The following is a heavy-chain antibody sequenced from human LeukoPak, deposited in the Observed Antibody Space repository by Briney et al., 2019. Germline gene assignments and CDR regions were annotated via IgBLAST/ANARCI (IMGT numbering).Heavy chain of an antibody. J-gene: IGHJ4*02. CDR2: IYYSGST. V-gene: IGHV4-31*03. CDR3: ARRRRYCSRTSCYMGLDY. Sequence: SETLSLTCTVSGGSISSGGYYWSWLRQHPGTGLEWIGYIYYSGSTYYNPSLKSRVTISVDTSKNQFSLKLSSVTAADTAVYYCARRRRYCSRTSCYMGLDYWGQGTLVTVSS. CDR1: GGSISSGGYY. D-gene: IGHD2-2*02.